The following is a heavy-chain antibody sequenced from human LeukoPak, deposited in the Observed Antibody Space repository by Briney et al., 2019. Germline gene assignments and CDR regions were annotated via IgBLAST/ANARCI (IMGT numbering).Heavy chain of an antibody. D-gene: IGHD3-10*01. CDR1: GFTFSTYS. J-gene: IGHJ4*02. Sequence: GGSLRLSCAASGFTFSTYSMAWVRQVPGKGLEWVSDISGSGASTYSADSVKGRFTISRDNSRNTLYLQMNSLRAEDTAVYYCARDEGDYMVRGVINDWGQGTLVTVSS. CDR3: ARDEGDYMVRGVIND. CDR2: ISGSGAST. V-gene: IGHV3-23*01.